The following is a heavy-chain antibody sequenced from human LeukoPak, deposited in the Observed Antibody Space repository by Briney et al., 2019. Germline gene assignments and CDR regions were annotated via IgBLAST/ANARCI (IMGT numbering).Heavy chain of an antibody. J-gene: IGHJ3*02. CDR1: GFTFSSYW. V-gene: IGHV3-74*01. CDR2: INSDGSST. Sequence: GGSLRLSCAASGFTFSSYWMHWVRQAPGKGLVWVSRINSDGSSTSYADSVKGRFTISRDNAKNTLYLQMNSLRAEDTAVYYCAREFGISRAFDIWGQGTMVTASS. CDR3: AREFGISRAFDI. D-gene: IGHD3-10*01.